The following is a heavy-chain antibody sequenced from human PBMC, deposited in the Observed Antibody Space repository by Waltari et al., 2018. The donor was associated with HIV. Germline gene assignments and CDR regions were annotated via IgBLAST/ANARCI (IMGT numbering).Heavy chain of an antibody. CDR2: INSDGSIT. CDR1: GFPFVAYV. V-gene: IGHV3-74*01. D-gene: IGHD5-18*01. J-gene: IGHJ1*01. CDR3: AKGGTSGYTFGFGR. Sequence: EVQLVESGGGLVKPGGPLRFSCAASGFPFVAYVMHLVRNPQGKGLVWVSRINSDGSITSHADSVKGRFTISRDNARNTLYLQMNSLGAEDTAMYYCAKGGTSGYTFGFGRWGQGTLVTVSS.